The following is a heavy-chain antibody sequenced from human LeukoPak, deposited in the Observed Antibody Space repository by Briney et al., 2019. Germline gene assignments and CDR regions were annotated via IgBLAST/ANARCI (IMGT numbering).Heavy chain of an antibody. D-gene: IGHD3-10*01. J-gene: IGHJ4*02. Sequence: ASVKVSCKASGYTFTDYYIHCVRQAPGQGLEWMGWINPNSGGTNYAQKLQGRVTMTTDTSTSTAHMELRSLRSDDTAVYYCARDEYGSGSYYNAPSFDYWGQGTLVTVSS. CDR2: INPNSGGT. V-gene: IGHV1-2*02. CDR3: ARDEYGSGSYYNAPSFDY. CDR1: GYTFTDYY.